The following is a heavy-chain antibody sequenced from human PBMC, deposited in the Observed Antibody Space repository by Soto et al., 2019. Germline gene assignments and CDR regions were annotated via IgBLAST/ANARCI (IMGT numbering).Heavy chain of an antibody. Sequence: QVQFVQSGAEVRKPGASVKISCKTSGHTFITYSIHWVRQAPGQGLEWMGWINAGNGNTKFSQKFQGRVSFTRDTYASTAYMEMGSLRSEDTAVYYCARSMAVAGFDYRGQGTLVTVSS. V-gene: IGHV1-3*01. CDR2: INAGNGNT. CDR1: GHTFITYS. D-gene: IGHD6-19*01. CDR3: ARSMAVAGFDY. J-gene: IGHJ4*02.